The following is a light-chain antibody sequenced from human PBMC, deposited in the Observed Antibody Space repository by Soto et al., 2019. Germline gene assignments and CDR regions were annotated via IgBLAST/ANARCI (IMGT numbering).Light chain of an antibody. CDR1: SSNIGSNS. J-gene: IGLJ1*01. Sequence: QTVLTPPHSASGTPAQRVTISCSGSSSNIGSNSVHWFQQVPGTAPKPLIYSSNQRPSGVPARFSGSKSGTSASLAISGLQSEDEADYYCAAWGDSLNGHIFGAGTKVTVL. CDR3: AAWGDSLNGHI. V-gene: IGLV1-44*01. CDR2: SSN.